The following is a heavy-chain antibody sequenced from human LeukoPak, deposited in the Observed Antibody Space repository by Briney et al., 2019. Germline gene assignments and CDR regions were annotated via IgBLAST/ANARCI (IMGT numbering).Heavy chain of an antibody. CDR1: GFTFSNYG. J-gene: IGHJ4*02. CDR3: AKDSRKQLVGDHFDY. Sequence: PGGSLRLSCAASGFTFSNYGMHWVRQAPGKGLEGVAVISYDGSNTYYAGSVKGRFTISRDNSKNSLFLQMNSLRAEDTAVYYCAKDSRKQLVGDHFDYWGQGTLLTVSS. CDR2: ISYDGSNT. V-gene: IGHV3-30*18. D-gene: IGHD6-6*01.